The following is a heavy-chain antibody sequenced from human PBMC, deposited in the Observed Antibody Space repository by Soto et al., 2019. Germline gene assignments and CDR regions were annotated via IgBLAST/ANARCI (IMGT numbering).Heavy chain of an antibody. CDR2: ISGSGGST. J-gene: IGHJ6*03. Sequence: GALRVSCAAAGFTFSSYARSWVRPATGKGLEWVSAISGSGGSTYYADSVKGRFTISRDNSKNTLYLQMNSLRAGDTAVYYCAKVVGPDYYYYYMDVWGKGTTVTVSS. V-gene: IGHV3-23*01. CDR1: GFTFSSYA. CDR3: AKVVGPDYYYYYMDV.